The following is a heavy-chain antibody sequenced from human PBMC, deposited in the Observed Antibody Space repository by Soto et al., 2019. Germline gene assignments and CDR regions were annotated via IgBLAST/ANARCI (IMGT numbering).Heavy chain of an antibody. CDR3: TVHGGNSHLYYYYGMDV. CDR1: GFTFSNAW. J-gene: IGHJ6*02. CDR2: IKSKTDGGTT. Sequence: EVQLVESGGGLVKPGGSLRLSCAASGFTFSNAWMSWVRQAPGKGLEWVGRIKSKTDGGTTDYAAPVKGRFTISRDDSKNTLYLQMNSLKTEDTAVYYCTVHGGNSHLYYYYGMDVWGQGTTVTVSS. V-gene: IGHV3-15*01. D-gene: IGHD2-21*02.